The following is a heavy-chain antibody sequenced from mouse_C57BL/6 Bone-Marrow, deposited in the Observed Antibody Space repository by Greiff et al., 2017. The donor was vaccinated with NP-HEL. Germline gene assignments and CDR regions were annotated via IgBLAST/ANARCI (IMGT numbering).Heavy chain of an antibody. Sequence: EVKLVESGEGLVKPGGSLKLSCAASGFTFSSYAMSWVRQTPEKRLEWVAYISSGGDYIYYADTVKGRFTISSDNARNTLYLQMSSLKSEDTAMYYCTRHYGDYPYYAMDYWGQGTSVTVSS. CDR2: ISSGGDYI. J-gene: IGHJ4*01. CDR3: TRHYGDYPYYAMDY. V-gene: IGHV5-9-1*02. CDR1: GFTFSSYA. D-gene: IGHD2-13*01.